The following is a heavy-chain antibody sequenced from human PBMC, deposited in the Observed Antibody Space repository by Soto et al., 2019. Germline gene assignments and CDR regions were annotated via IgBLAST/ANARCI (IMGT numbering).Heavy chain of an antibody. V-gene: IGHV4-30-2*01. CDR2: LYYGGAT. CDR3: ARTFTSVGLFDY. D-gene: IGHD1-26*01. J-gene: IGHJ4*02. CDR1: GGSINSGGYS. Sequence: SETLSLTCAVSGGSINSGGYSWSWIRQPPGKGLEWIGYLYYGGATYSKPSLKSRVSISVDWSKNQFSLKLNSVTAADTAVYYCARTFTSVGLFDYWGPGTLVTVSS.